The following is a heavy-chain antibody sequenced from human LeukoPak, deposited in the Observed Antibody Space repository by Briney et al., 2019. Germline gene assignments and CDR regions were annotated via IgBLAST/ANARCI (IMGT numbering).Heavy chain of an antibody. Sequence: GGSLRLSCAASGFTFSSYSMNWVRQAPGKGLEWVSSISRSSSYIYYADSVKGRFTISRDNAKNSLYLQMNSLRAEDTAVYYCARDGTIAAAAWFDPWGQGTLVTVSS. CDR3: ARDGTIAAAAWFDP. CDR1: GFTFSSYS. D-gene: IGHD6-13*01. CDR2: ISRSSSYI. J-gene: IGHJ5*02. V-gene: IGHV3-21*01.